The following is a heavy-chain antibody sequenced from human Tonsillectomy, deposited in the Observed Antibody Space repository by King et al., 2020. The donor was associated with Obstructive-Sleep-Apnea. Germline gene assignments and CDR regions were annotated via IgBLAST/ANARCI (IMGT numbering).Heavy chain of an antibody. J-gene: IGHJ6*02. CDR1: GFTFSSYA. Sequence: VQLVESGGGVVQPGRSLRLSCAASGFTFSSYAMHWVRQAPGKGLEWVAVISYDGSNKYYADSVKGRFTIPRDNSKNTLYLQMNTLRAEDTAVYYCAGVRPRTTNDYYYYGMDDWGQGTTVTVSS. CDR3: AGVRPRTTNDYYYYGMDD. D-gene: IGHD4-17*01. V-gene: IGHV3-30*04. CDR2: ISYDGSNK.